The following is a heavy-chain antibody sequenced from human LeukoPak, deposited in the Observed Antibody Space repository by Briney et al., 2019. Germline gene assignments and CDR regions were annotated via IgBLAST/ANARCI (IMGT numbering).Heavy chain of an antibody. CDR2: ISYDGTNK. Sequence: GGSLTLSCAASGVTLSSYCRHWVRQAPGKGLEWVAVISYDGTNKDYAGSVEGRFTNSRDNSKNPLYLQMSSLSPEDPAVYYCAKVGPFDRSYMYHFDYWGQGGLVTVAS. D-gene: IGHD2-2*01. CDR1: GVTLSSYC. J-gene: IGHJ4*02. V-gene: IGHV3-30*18. CDR3: AKVGPFDRSYMYHFDY.